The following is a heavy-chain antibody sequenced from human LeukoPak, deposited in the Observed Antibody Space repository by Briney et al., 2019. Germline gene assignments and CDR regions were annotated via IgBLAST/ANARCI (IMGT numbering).Heavy chain of an antibody. CDR1: GGSITSYY. J-gene: IGHJ4*02. V-gene: IGHV4-59*01. CDR2: IYYSGST. CDR3: ARVSTGGFKSASFDY. D-gene: IGHD2-8*02. Sequence: SETLSLTCTVSGGSITSYYWSWIRQPPGKGLEWIGYIYYSGSTNYNPSLKSRVTISVDTSKNQFSLKLSSVIAADTGVYYCARVSTGGFKSASFDYWGQGTLVTVSS.